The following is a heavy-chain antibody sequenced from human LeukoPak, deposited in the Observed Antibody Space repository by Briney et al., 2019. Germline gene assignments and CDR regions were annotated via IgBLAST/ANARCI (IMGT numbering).Heavy chain of an antibody. V-gene: IGHV3-30*02. CDR3: AKDNYDYGDYDGGDY. CDR1: GFTFSTYG. Sequence: GGPLRLSCAASGFTFSTYGMHWVRQAPGKGLEWVAFIRYDGSNKYYADSVEGRFTISRDNSKNTLYLQMNSLRAEDTALYYCAKDNYDYGDYDGGDYWGQGTLVTVSS. J-gene: IGHJ4*02. D-gene: IGHD4-17*01. CDR2: IRYDGSNK.